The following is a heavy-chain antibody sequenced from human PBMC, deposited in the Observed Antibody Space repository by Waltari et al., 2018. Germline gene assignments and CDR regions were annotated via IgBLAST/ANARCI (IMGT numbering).Heavy chain of an antibody. V-gene: IGHV3-7*01. CDR2: INQDGSDK. CDR1: GFPLSTSW. J-gene: IGHJ6*02. CDR3: ARHNGNYYYAMDV. Sequence: EVQLVESGGGLVQPGGSLSLPFADSGFPLSTSWMTWVRQAPGKGLEWVANINQDGSDKNYVDSVKGRFTISRDNARNSLYLQMNSLRAEDTAVYYCARHNGNYYYAMDVWGQGTTVTVSS. D-gene: IGHD1-20*01.